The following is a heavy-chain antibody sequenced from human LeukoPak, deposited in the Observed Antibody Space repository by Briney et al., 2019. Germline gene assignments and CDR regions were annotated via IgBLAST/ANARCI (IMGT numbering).Heavy chain of an antibody. J-gene: IGHJ4*02. V-gene: IGHV3-48*03. CDR3: AREGGSGWTFDY. CDR1: GFTFSSYE. CDR2: ISTSGSTI. D-gene: IGHD6-19*01. Sequence: GGSLRLSCAASGFTFSSYEMHWVRLAPGQGLEWLSYISTSGSTIYYADSVKGRFTISRDNARNSLYLQMNSLRADDTALYYCAREGGSGWTFDYWGQGALVTVSS.